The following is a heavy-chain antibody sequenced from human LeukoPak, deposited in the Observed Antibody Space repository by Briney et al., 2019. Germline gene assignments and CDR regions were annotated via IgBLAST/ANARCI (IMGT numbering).Heavy chain of an antibody. CDR2: MISDGSST. J-gene: IGHJ4*02. Sequence: PGVSLRLSSAASGFTFSSHWMHWVRQAPGKGLVWDSRMISDGSSTSYADSVKGRFTISRDNAKNTLYLQMNSLRAEDTAVYYCAKGHVPGSDRHWDYWGQGILVTVSS. CDR1: GFTFSSHW. D-gene: IGHD3-10*01. V-gene: IGHV3-74*01. CDR3: AKGHVPGSDRHWDY.